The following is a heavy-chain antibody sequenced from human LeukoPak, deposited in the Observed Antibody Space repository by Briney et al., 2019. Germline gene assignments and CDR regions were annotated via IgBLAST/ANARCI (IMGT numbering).Heavy chain of an antibody. J-gene: IGHJ6*02. V-gene: IGHV1-18*01. CDR3: AREYCSSTSCYTYYYYYGMDI. D-gene: IGHD2-2*02. CDR1: GYTLTELS. Sequence: ASVKVSCKVSGYTLTELSMHWVRQAPGQGLEWMGWISAYNGNTNYAQKLQGRVTMTTDTSTSTAYMELRSLRSDDTAVYYCAREYCSSTSCYTYYYYYGMDIWGQGTTVTVSS. CDR2: ISAYNGNT.